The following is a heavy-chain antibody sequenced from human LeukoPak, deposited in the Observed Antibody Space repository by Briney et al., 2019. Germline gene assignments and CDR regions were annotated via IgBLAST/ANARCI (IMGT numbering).Heavy chain of an antibody. V-gene: IGHV1-2*02. J-gene: IGHJ4*02. CDR3: ARSGATYYDYVWGSYRYTNFDY. CDR1: GYTFTGYY. D-gene: IGHD3-16*02. CDR2: INPNSGGT. Sequence: ASVKVSCKTSGYTFTGYYMHWVRQAPGQGLEWMGWINPNSGGTNYAQKFQGRVTMTRDTSISTAYMELSRLRSDDTAVYYCARSGATYYDYVWGSYRYTNFDYWGQGTLVTVSS.